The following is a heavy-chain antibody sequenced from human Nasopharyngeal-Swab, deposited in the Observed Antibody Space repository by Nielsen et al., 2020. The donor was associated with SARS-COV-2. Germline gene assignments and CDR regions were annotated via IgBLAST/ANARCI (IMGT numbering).Heavy chain of an antibody. V-gene: IGHV1-69*06. CDR1: GGTFSSYA. D-gene: IGHD3-10*01. J-gene: IGHJ6*02. CDR3: ARDKELLKGFGELHYYYGMDV. CDR2: IIPIFGTA. Sequence: SVKVSCKASGGTFSSYAISWVRQAPGQGLEWMGGIIPIFGTANYAQKFQGRVTITADKSTSTAYMELSSLRSEDTAVYYCARDKELLKGFGELHYYYGMDVWGQGTTVTVSS.